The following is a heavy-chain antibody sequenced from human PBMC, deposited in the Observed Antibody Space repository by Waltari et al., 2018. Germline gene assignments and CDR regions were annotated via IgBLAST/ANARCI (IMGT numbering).Heavy chain of an antibody. Sequence: EVQLEQSGAEVKKPGATVKISCKVSGDTVTDYYIHWVQQAPRKGLEWVGLFAPENGESIRAEKFQGSVTMTADTSINTAYMELSDLRSEDTAVYYCATPTTTANVFDYWGQGTLVIVSS. CDR1: GDTVTDYY. V-gene: IGHV1-69-2*01. CDR3: ATPTTTANVFDY. CDR2: FAPENGES. J-gene: IGHJ4*02. D-gene: IGHD1-1*01.